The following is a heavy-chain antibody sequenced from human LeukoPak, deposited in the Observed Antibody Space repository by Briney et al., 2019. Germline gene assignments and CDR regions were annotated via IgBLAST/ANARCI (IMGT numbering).Heavy chain of an antibody. CDR2: IYYSGST. V-gene: IGHV4-31*03. CDR3: ARGGDNWNLPYNWFDP. CDR1: GGSISSGGYY. J-gene: IGHJ5*02. D-gene: IGHD1-7*01. Sequence: PSETLSLTCTVSGGSISSGGYYWSWIRQHPGKGLEWIGYIYYSGSTYCNPSLKSRVTISVDTSKNQFSLKLSSVTAADTAVYYCARGGDNWNLPYNWFDPWGQGTLVTVSS.